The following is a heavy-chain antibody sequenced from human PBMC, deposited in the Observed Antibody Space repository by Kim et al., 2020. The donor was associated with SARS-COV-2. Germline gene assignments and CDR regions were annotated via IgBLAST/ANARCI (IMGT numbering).Heavy chain of an antibody. J-gene: IGHJ6*02. Sequence: ASVKVSCKASGYTFTSYYMHWVRQAPGQGLEWMGIINPSGGSTSYAQKFQGRVTMTRDTSTSTVYMELSSLRSEDTAVYYCARMRITMVRSYGMDVWGQGTTVTVSS. CDR2: INPSGGST. CDR3: ARMRITMVRSYGMDV. CDR1: GYTFTSYY. D-gene: IGHD3-10*01. V-gene: IGHV1-46*01.